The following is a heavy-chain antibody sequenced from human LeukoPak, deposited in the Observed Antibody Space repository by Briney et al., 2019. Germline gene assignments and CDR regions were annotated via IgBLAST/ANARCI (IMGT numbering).Heavy chain of an antibody. CDR1: GGSISSGGYS. V-gene: IGHV4-30-2*01. CDR3: VRSSAAATQAFDI. J-gene: IGHJ3*02. CDR2: IYHSGST. D-gene: IGHD6-13*01. Sequence: SETLSLTCAVSGGSISSGGYSWSWIRQPPGKGLEWIGYIYHSGSTYYNPSLKSRVTISVDRSKNQFSLKLSSVTAADTAVYYCVRSSAAATQAFDIWGQGTMVTVSS.